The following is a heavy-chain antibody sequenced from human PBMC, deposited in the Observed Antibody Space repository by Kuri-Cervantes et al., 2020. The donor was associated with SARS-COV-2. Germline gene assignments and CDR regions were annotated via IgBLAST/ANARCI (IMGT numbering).Heavy chain of an antibody. CDR2: IYYSGST. D-gene: IGHD6-6*01. J-gene: IGHJ4*02. CDR1: GGSISSYY. CDR3: ARSMEYSSSSAHFDY. Sequence: SETLSLTCTVSGGSISSYYWSWIRQPPGKGLEWIGYIYYSGSTNYNPSLKSRVTISVDKSKNQFSLKLSSVTAADTAVYYCARSMEYSSSSAHFDYWGQGTLVTVSS. V-gene: IGHV4-59*12.